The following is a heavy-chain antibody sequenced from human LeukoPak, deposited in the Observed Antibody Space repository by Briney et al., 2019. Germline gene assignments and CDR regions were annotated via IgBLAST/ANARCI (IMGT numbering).Heavy chain of an antibody. CDR3: AVSGGDEEGAFDI. V-gene: IGHV1-46*01. CDR1: GYTFTSYY. CDR2: INPSGGST. Sequence: ASVKVSCKASGYTFTSYYMHWVRQAPGQGLEWMGIINPSGGSTSYAQKFQGRVTMTRDTSTSTVYMELSSLRSEDTAVYYRAVSGGDEEGAFDIWGQGTMVTVSS. J-gene: IGHJ3*02. D-gene: IGHD2-21*02.